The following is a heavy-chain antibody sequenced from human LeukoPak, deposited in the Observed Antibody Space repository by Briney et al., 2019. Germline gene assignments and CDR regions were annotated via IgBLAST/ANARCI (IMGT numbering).Heavy chain of an antibody. CDR3: AKDTGRVATVTTSDY. J-gene: IGHJ4*02. CDR2: INWNGGST. V-gene: IGHV3-20*04. Sequence: GGSLRLSCAASGFTSDDYGMSWVRQAPGKGLEWVSGINWNGGSTGYADSVKGRFTVSRDNAKNSLYLQMNSLRAEDTAVYYCAKDTGRVATVTTSDYWGQGTLVTVSS. D-gene: IGHD4-17*01. CDR1: GFTSDDYG.